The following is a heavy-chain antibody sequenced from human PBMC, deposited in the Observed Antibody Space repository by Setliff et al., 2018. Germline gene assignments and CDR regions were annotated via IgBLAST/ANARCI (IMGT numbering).Heavy chain of an antibody. Sequence: TSETLSLTCAVYGGSFSGYYWIWIRQPPGKRLEWIGEIIHSGSTNYNPSLKSRVTMSIDTSKNQFSLKVSSVTAADTAVYYCARESRYYYDNLGTLDYWGQGTLVTVSS. CDR3: ARESRYYYDNLGTLDY. V-gene: IGHV4-34*12. D-gene: IGHD3-22*01. J-gene: IGHJ4*02. CDR1: GGSFSGYY. CDR2: IIHSGST.